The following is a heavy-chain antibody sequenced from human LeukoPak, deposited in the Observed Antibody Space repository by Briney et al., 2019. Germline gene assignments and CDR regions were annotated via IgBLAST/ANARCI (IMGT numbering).Heavy chain of an antibody. CDR2: IYYSGST. CDR1: GGSIGSSSYY. J-gene: IGHJ4*02. V-gene: IGHV4-39*07. D-gene: IGHD6-13*01. CDR3: ARDPSIAAAYFDY. Sequence: SETLSLTCSVSGGSIGSSSYYWGWIRQPPGKGLEWIGSIYYSGSTYYNPSLKSRVTISVDTSKNQFSLKLSSVTAADTAVYYCARDPSIAAAYFDYWGQGTLVTVSS.